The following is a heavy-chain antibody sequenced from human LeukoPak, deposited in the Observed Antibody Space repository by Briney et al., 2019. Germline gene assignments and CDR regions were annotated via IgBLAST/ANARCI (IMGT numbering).Heavy chain of an antibody. J-gene: IGHJ4*02. V-gene: IGHV3-23*01. D-gene: IGHD5-18*01. CDR1: GLTFSSYA. CDR3: ARDDARGYSYGQDS. CDR2: ISGSGGTT. Sequence: GGSLRLSCAASGLTFSSYAMSWVRQARGKGLEWVSAISGSGGTTYYADSVKGRFTISRDNSKNTLYLQMNSLRAEDTAVYYCARDDARGYSYGQDSWGQGTLVTVSS.